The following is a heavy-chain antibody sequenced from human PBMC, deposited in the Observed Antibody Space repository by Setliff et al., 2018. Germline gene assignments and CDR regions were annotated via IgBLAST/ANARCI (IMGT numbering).Heavy chain of an antibody. J-gene: IGHJ6*03. CDR3: ARALLWFGEGMDV. D-gene: IGHD3-10*01. V-gene: IGHV4-39*01. CDR1: GGSISSSSYY. CDR2: IYYSGST. Sequence: SETLSLTCTVSGGSISSSSYYWGWIRLPPGKGLEWIGTIYYSGSTYYNPSLKSRATISVDTSKNQFSLKLSSVTAADTAVYHCARALLWFGEGMDVWGKGTTVTV.